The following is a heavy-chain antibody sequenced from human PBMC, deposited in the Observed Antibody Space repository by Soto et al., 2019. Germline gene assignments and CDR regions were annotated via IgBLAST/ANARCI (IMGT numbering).Heavy chain of an antibody. CDR2: ISGGGGST. D-gene: IGHD6-13*01. J-gene: IGHJ4*02. CDR3: ATPVKQLVPNPIDY. V-gene: IGHV3-23*01. CDR1: GFTFSSYA. Sequence: PGGSLRLSCAASGFTFSSYAMSWVRQAQGKGLEWVSAISGGGGSTYYADSVKGRFTISRDNSKNTLYLQMNSLRAEDTAVYYCATPVKQLVPNPIDYWGQGTLVTAPQ.